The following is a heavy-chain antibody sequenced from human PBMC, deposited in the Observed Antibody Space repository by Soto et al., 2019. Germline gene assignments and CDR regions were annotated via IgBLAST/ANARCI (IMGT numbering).Heavy chain of an antibody. Sequence: SETLSLTCTVSGGSISSSSYYWGWIRQPPGKGLEWIGSIYYSGSTYYNPSLKSRVTISVDTSKNQFSLKLSSVTAADTAVYYCARRTRVVAALRPYYYYGMDVWGQGTTVTVSS. CDR1: GGSISSSSYY. D-gene: IGHD2-2*01. CDR2: IYYSGST. J-gene: IGHJ6*02. V-gene: IGHV4-39*01. CDR3: ARRTRVVAALRPYYYYGMDV.